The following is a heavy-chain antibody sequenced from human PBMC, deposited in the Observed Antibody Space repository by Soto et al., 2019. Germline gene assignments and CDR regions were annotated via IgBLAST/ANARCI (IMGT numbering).Heavy chain of an antibody. V-gene: IGHV4-39*01. CDR1: GGSVIDTSYY. D-gene: IGHD6-19*01. J-gene: IGHJ5*02. CDR2: IYYSGSS. CDR3: ARHREQWLVKGGFDP. Sequence: SQTLPLTCTVSGGSVIDTSYYRGWIRQPPGKGLEWIASIYYSGSSYYNPSLKGRVTMSVDTPKNQFSLNLNSVTAADTAVYYCARHREQWLVKGGFDPWGQGTLVTVSS.